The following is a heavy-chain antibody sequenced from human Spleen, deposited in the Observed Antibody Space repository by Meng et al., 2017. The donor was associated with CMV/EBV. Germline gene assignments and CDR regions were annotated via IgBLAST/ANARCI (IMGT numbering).Heavy chain of an antibody. V-gene: IGHV3-30*04. D-gene: IGHD6-13*01. CDR3: ARDSSSGSLLNYYYGMDV. Sequence: GGSLRLSCAASGFTFSSYAMHWVRQAPGKGLEWVAVISYDGSNKYYADSVKGRFTISRDNSKNTLYLQMNSLRAEDTAVYYCARDSSSGSLLNYYYGMDVWGQGTTVTVSS. CDR1: GFTFSSYA. CDR2: ISYDGSNK. J-gene: IGHJ6*02.